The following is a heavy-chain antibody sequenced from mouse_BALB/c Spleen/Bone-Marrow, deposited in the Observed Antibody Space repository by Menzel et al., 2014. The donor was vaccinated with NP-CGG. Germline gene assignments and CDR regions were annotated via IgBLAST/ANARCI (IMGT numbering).Heavy chain of an antibody. D-gene: IGHD2-3*01. Sequence: EVQLVESGGGLIQPGGSLRLSCATSGFTFTDYYMTWVRQPPGKALEWLGFIRNKANGYTTGYSASVKGRFTISRDNSQSILYLQMNTLRAEDSATYYCARDMGGLLFDYWGQGTTLTVSS. CDR1: GFTFTDYY. CDR2: IRNKANGYTT. CDR3: ARDMGGLLFDY. J-gene: IGHJ2*01. V-gene: IGHV7-3*02.